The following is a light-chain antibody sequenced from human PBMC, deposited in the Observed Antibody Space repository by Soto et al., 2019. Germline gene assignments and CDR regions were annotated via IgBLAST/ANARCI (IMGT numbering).Light chain of an antibody. V-gene: IGKV3-15*01. Sequence: EIVMTQSPATLSVSPGERATLSCRASQSVNSNLAWYQQKPGQAPRLLIYGASTRATGIPARFSGSGSGTEFTLTISSLQSEDFAVYYCQKYNNWPLTLGGGTKVDIK. CDR3: QKYNNWPLT. CDR2: GAS. J-gene: IGKJ4*01. CDR1: QSVNSN.